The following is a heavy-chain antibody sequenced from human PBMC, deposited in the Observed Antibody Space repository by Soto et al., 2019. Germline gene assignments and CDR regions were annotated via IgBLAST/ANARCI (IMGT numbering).Heavy chain of an antibody. D-gene: IGHD3-10*01. CDR2: ISGYNGDT. V-gene: IGHV1-18*01. J-gene: IGHJ4*02. CDR3: ARSLGSGTGFDY. CDR1: GYTFSNYG. Sequence: QLQLVQSAAEVLKPGASVKVSCKASGYTFSNYGISWVRQAPRQGLEWAARISGYNGDTKTAQSLQGRVTVTTDTSTSTAYMELRSLRSDDTAIYYCARSLGSGTGFDYWGQGTLVTVSS.